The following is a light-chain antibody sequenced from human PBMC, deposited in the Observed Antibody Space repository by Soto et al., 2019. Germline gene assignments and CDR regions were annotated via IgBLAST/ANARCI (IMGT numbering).Light chain of an antibody. Sequence: EIVMTQSPATLSVSPGERATLSCRASQSVSSNLAWYQQKPGQAPRLLIYGASTRATGLPARFSGSGSGTDFTLTINSLQSEDAAVYYCQQYHHWPVTFGGGTKVDIK. CDR3: QQYHHWPVT. J-gene: IGKJ4*01. CDR2: GAS. V-gene: IGKV3-15*01. CDR1: QSVSSN.